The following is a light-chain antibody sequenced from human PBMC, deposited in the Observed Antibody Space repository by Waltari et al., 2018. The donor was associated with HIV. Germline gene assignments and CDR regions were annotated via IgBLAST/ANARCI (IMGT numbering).Light chain of an antibody. Sequence: DIQMTQSPSSLSASVGNRNSISCWASQNINNLLNWYQQTPGKAPKLLIFAASSLVRGVSARFSGSGYGTDFTLTVTSLQPEDFATYFFHHTYKSPQTFGRGTRLEI. J-gene: IGKJ5*01. CDR3: HHTYKSPQT. CDR2: AAS. V-gene: IGKV1-39*01. CDR1: QNINNL.